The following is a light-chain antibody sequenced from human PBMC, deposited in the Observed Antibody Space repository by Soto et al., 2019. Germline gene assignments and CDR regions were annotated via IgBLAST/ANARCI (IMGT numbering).Light chain of an antibody. CDR2: DGS. Sequence: QSALTQPRSVSGSPGQSVTISCTGTSSDVGGYNYVSWYQQHPGKAPKLMIYDGSKRPSGVPDRFSGSKSGNTASLTISGLQAKDEADYYCCSYAGSYTWVFGGGTKLTVL. CDR3: CSYAGSYTWV. CDR1: SSDVGGYNY. V-gene: IGLV2-11*01. J-gene: IGLJ3*02.